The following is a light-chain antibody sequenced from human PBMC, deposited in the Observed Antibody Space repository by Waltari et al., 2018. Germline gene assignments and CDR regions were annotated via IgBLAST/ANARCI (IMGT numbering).Light chain of an antibody. Sequence: DIQMTQSPSSVSASVGDGVTITCRASRDISTWLAWYQQKPGKTPNLQIYDGYTLQSGVPSRFSGSGSGTVFTLTISSLQPEDFATYYCQQAHSFPITFGQGTRLEIK. CDR3: QQAHSFPIT. CDR2: DGY. CDR1: RDISTW. V-gene: IGKV1-12*01. J-gene: IGKJ5*01.